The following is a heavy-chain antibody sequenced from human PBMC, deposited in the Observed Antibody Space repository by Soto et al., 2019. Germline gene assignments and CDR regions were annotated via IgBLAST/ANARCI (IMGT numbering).Heavy chain of an antibody. Sequence: GGSVKVCSKASGYPFSGLYMHWVRQAPGQGLEWMGWINPNSGGTKSAEKFQGRVTMTRDTSISTAYMELSRLTSDDTAVYHCASAAVTGTAGLDFWGQGTKVTVSS. CDR1: GYPFSGLY. D-gene: IGHD6-19*01. V-gene: IGHV1-2*02. J-gene: IGHJ4*02. CDR2: INPNSGGT. CDR3: ASAAVTGTAGLDF.